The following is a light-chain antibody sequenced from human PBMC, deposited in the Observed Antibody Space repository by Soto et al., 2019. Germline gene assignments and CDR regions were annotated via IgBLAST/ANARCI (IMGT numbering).Light chain of an antibody. CDR3: SSYSSTTTPYV. V-gene: IGLV2-14*01. CDR2: ASS. J-gene: IGLJ1*01. Sequence: QSVLTQPASVSGSPGQSITISCTGTSSDVGGYNYVSWYQHHAGKAPRLMIYASSNRPSGVSHRFSGSRSGNTASLTISGLQPEDEADFYCSSYSSTTTPYVFGGGTKVTAL. CDR1: SSDVGGYNY.